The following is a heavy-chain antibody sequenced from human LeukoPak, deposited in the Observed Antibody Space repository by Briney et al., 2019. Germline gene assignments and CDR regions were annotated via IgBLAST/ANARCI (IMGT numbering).Heavy chain of an antibody. CDR1: GYSISSGYY. CDR3: ASTGGYSSGWWDY. J-gene: IGHJ4*02. CDR2: IYHSGST. V-gene: IGHV4-38-2*02. Sequence: SETLSLTCTVSGYSISSGYYWGWIRQPPGKGLEWIGSIYHSGSTHYNPSLKSRVTISVDTSKNQFSLKLSSVTAADTAVYYCASTGGYSSGWWDYWGQGTLVTVSS. D-gene: IGHD6-19*01.